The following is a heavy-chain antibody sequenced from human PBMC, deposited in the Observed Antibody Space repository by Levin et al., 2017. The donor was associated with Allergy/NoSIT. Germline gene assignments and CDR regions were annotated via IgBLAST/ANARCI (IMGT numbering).Heavy chain of an antibody. CDR1: GGSISSYY. D-gene: IGHD6-13*01. V-gene: IGHV4-59*01. CDR2: IYYSGST. J-gene: IGHJ5*02. CDR3: AREPRYSSSWRWFDP. Sequence: SETLSLTCTVSGGSISSYYWSWIXPXXXKGLEWIGYIYYSGSTNYNPSLKSRVTISVDTSKNQFSLKLSSVTAADPAVYYCAREPRYSSSWRWFDPWGQGTLVTVSS.